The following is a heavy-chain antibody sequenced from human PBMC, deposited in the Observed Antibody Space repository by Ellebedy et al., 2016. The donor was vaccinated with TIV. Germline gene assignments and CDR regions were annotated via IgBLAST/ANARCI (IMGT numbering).Heavy chain of an antibody. V-gene: IGHV4-34*01. D-gene: IGHD2-15*01. CDR2: INHSGST. CDR3: ARGRIVVVVAAQTGRAFDI. Sequence: SETLSLTCAVYGGSFSGYYWSWIRQPPGKGLEWIGEINHSGSTNYNPSLKSRVTISVDTSKNQFSLKLSSVTAADTAVYYCARGRIVVVVAAQTGRAFDIWGQGTMVTVSS. J-gene: IGHJ3*02. CDR1: GGSFSGYY.